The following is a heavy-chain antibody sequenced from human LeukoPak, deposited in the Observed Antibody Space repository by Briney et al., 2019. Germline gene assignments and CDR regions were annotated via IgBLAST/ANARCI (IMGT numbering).Heavy chain of an antibody. Sequence: SETLSLTCAVYGGSFSGYYWSWIRQPPGKGLEWIGEINHSGSTNYNPSLKSRVTISVDTSKNQFSLKLSSVTAADTAVYYCAGGPVWWLRFGVLGYFDYWGQGTLVTVSS. J-gene: IGHJ4*02. V-gene: IGHV4-34*01. CDR2: INHSGST. D-gene: IGHD5-12*01. CDR1: GGSFSGYY. CDR3: AGGPVWWLRFGVLGYFDY.